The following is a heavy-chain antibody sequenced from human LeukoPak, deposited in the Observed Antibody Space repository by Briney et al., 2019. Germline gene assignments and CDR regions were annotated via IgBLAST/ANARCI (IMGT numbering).Heavy chain of an antibody. J-gene: IGHJ5*02. Sequence: GASVKVSCKASGYTFTGYYMHWVRQAPGQGLEWMGWINPNSGGTNYAQKFQGRVTTTRDTSISTAYMELSRLRSDDTAVYYCARDAIPYDFWSGYYVNWFDPWGQGTLVTVSS. D-gene: IGHD3-3*01. CDR3: ARDAIPYDFWSGYYVNWFDP. V-gene: IGHV1-2*02. CDR1: GYTFTGYY. CDR2: INPNSGGT.